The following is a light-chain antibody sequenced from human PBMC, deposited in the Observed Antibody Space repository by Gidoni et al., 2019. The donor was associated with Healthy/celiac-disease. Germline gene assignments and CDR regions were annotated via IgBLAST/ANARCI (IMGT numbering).Light chain of an antibody. CDR2: DAS. Sequence: AIQLTQSPSSLSASVGDRVTITCRASQGISSALALYQQKPGKAPKLLIYDASSLESGVPSRFSGSGSGTDFTLTISSLQPEDFATYYCQQFNSYPLLTFGGXTKVEIK. CDR1: QGISSA. V-gene: IGKV1-13*02. J-gene: IGKJ4*01. CDR3: QQFNSYPLLT.